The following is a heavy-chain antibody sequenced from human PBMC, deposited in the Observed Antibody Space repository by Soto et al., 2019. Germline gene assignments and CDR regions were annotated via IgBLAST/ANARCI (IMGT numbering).Heavy chain of an antibody. CDR2: IIPIFGTA. CDR1: GGTFSSYA. CDR3: ATVKDYGDYAWFDP. V-gene: IGHV1-69*13. Sequence: GASVKVSCKASGGTFSSYAISWVRQAPGQGLEWMGGIIPIFGTANYAQKFQGRVTITADESTSTAYMELSSLRSEDTAVYYCATVKDYGDYAWFDPWGQGTLVTVSS. J-gene: IGHJ5*02. D-gene: IGHD4-17*01.